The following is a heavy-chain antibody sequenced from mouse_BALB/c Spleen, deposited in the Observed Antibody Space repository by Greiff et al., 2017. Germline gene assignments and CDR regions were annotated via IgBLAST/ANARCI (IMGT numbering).Heavy chain of an antibody. CDR2: IRNKANGYTT. V-gene: IGHV7-3*02. CDR1: GFTFTDYY. Sequence: EVQVVESGGGLVQPGGSLRLSCATSGFTFTDYYMSWVRQPPGKALEWLGFIRNKANGYTTEYSASVKGRFTISRDNSQSILYLQMNTLRAEDSATYYCARDHDYYGSSYYYAMDYWGQGTSVTVSS. CDR3: ARDHDYYGSSYYYAMDY. J-gene: IGHJ4*01. D-gene: IGHD1-1*01.